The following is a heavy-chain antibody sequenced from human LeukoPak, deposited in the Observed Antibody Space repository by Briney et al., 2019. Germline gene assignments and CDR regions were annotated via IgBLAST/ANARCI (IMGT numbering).Heavy chain of an antibody. J-gene: IGHJ4*02. D-gene: IGHD6-19*01. Sequence: AGGSLRLSCAASGFTFSSYGMHWVRQAPGKGLEWVAFIRYDGSNKYYADSVKGRFTISRDNSKITLYLQMNSLRAEDTAVYYCAKDTPYSSGWSYYFDYWGQGTLVTVSS. CDR3: AKDTPYSSGWSYYFDY. V-gene: IGHV3-30*02. CDR2: IRYDGSNK. CDR1: GFTFSSYG.